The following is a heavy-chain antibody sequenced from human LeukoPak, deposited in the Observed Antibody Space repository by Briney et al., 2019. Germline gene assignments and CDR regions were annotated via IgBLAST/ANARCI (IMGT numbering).Heavy chain of an antibody. V-gene: IGHV4-59*01. J-gene: IGHJ4*02. D-gene: IGHD3-10*01. CDR1: GGSISSYY. Sequence: KPPETLSLTCTVSGGSISSYYWSWIRQPPGKGLEWIGYIYYSGSTNYNPSLKSRVTISVDTSKNQFSLKLSSVTAADTAVYYCARNHGSGSFDYWGQGTLVTVSS. CDR3: ARNHGSGSFDY. CDR2: IYYSGST.